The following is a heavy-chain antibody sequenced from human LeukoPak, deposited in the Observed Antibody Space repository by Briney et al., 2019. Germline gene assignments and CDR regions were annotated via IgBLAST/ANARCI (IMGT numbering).Heavy chain of an antibody. CDR1: GFDLNTDQ. J-gene: IGHJ5*02. Sequence: HAGGSLRLSCAASGFDLNTDQTSCVRQAPGKGLEWIADITISGHTKNYADSVKGRFTISRDNAGTSLYLQMSSLTVEDTGVYYCARGDPHADLWGQGTLVTVSS. CDR2: ITISGHTK. CDR3: ARGDPHADL. V-gene: IGHV3-48*03.